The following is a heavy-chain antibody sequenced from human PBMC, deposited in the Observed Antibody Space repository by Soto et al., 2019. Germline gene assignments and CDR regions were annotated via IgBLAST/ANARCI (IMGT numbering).Heavy chain of an antibody. CDR3: ARDVSGKLGHDS. D-gene: IGHD3-10*01. V-gene: IGHV3-23*01. Sequence: EVQLLESGGGLVQPGGSLRLSCAASGFPFSTSAMNWVRQAPGKGLEWVSIISGTSDAAYYAESVKGRFTISRDNAKNSLYLQMNSLRVEDTAVYYCARDVSGKLGHDSWGQGTLVTVSS. CDR2: ISGTSDAA. CDR1: GFPFSTSA. J-gene: IGHJ4*02.